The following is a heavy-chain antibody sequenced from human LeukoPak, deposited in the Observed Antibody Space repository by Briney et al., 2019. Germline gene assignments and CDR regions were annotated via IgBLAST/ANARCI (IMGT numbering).Heavy chain of an antibody. V-gene: IGHV3-30*07. CDR2: ISYDGRNK. CDR3: ARGDRVAARVKPFDY. D-gene: IGHD6-6*01. CDR1: GFTFSRYD. J-gene: IGHJ4*02. Sequence: GGSLRLSCAASGFTFSRYDMHWVSQAPGKGLECVAVISYDGRNKYFADSVRGGFTISRDNSENTLYLQMNNLRVEDTAVYYCARGDRVAARVKPFDYWGQGTLVTVSS.